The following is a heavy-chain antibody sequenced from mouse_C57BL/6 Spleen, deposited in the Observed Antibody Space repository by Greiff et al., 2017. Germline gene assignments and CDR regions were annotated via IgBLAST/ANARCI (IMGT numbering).Heavy chain of an antibody. V-gene: IGHV1-9*01. Sequence: QVQLQQSGAELMKPGASVKLSCKATGYTFTGYWIEWVKQRPGHGLEWIGEILPGSGSTNYNGKFKGKATFTADTSSNTAYMQLSSLTTEDSAIYYCAMAPSSGLDYWGQGTTLTVSS. D-gene: IGHD3-2*02. CDR3: AMAPSSGLDY. CDR1: GYTFTGYW. CDR2: ILPGSGST. J-gene: IGHJ2*01.